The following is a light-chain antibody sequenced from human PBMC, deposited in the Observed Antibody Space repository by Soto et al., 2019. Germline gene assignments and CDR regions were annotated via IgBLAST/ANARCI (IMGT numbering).Light chain of an antibody. CDR2: KAS. CDR3: RQYSTFPLT. CDR1: QTISTW. J-gene: IGKJ4*01. Sequence: DIQMAQSPSTLSASVGDRVTISCRASQTISTWLAWYQQKPGKAPNLLIYKASSLESGVPSRFSGSGSGTEFTLTISSLQPDDFATYYCRQYSTFPLTFGGGTKVDIK. V-gene: IGKV1-5*03.